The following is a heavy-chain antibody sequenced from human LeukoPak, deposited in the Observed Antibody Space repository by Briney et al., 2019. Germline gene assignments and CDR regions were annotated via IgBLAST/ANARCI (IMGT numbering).Heavy chain of an antibody. CDR1: GFTATGTH. CDR3: AGATKWLAHDL. CDR2: IYDAGST. J-gene: IGHJ5*02. V-gene: IGHV3-53*01. Sequence: PAGSLRLSCAASGFTATGTHMSWDRQAAGKGWEWDSTIYDAGSTSYADSVKGRFTISRDNSKNTLFLQMNSLRADDTAVYYCAGATKWLAHDLWGQGTLVTVSS. D-gene: IGHD6-19*01.